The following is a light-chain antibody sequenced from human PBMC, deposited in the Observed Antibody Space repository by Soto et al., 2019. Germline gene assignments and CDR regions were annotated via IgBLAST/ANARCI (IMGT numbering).Light chain of an antibody. V-gene: IGKV1-33*01. CDR3: QHYDHLPIT. J-gene: IGKJ5*01. CDR1: QDITTY. CDR2: DAS. Sequence: IQMTQSPASLSASAGARVTITCQASQDITTYINWYQQKPGRAPRLLLYDASSLETGVPSRFSGSGSGTDFTLTISSLQPEDVATYYCQHYDHLPITFGQGTRLEIK.